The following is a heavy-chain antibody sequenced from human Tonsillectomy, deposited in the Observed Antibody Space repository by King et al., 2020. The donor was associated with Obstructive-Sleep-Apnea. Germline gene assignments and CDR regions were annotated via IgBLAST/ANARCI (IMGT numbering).Heavy chain of an antibody. J-gene: IGHJ4*02. CDR3: ATDSSGWYDY. V-gene: IGHV4-59*01. D-gene: IGHD6-19*01. CDR2: IYYSGST. Sequence: QLQESGPGLVKPSETLSLTCTVSGGSISSYYWSWIRQPPGKGLEWIGYIYYSGSTNYTPSLKSRVTISVDTAKNQFSLKLSPVTAADTAVYYCATDSSGWYDYWGQGTLVTVSS. CDR1: GGSISSYY.